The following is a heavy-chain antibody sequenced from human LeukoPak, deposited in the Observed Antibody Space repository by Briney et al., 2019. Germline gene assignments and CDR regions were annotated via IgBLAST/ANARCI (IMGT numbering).Heavy chain of an antibody. CDR1: GFIFSRHA. J-gene: IGHJ4*02. V-gene: IGHV3-23*01. CDR2: TGLESVHT. D-gene: IGHD5-24*01. Sequence: SGGSLRLSWASSGFIFSRHAMSWVRQAPGKGLEWVSTTGLESVHTLCADSVQGRFTVSRDNSRNTLDLQMDNLRVDDTAVYYCAKGDDIGKHPTRAYYFDIWGQGTLVTVSS. CDR3: AKGDDIGKHPTRAYYFDI.